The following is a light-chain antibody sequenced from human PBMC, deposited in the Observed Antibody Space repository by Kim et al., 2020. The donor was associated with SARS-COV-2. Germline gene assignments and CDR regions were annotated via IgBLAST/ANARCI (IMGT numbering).Light chain of an antibody. CDR3: QQYGSSPRT. Sequence: WSPGERATRACRASPSVSSSYLAWYLQKPGQAPRLLIYGASSRATGIPDRFSGSGSGTDFTLPISRLEPEDFAVYYCQQYGSSPRTFGQGTKLEI. CDR1: PSVSSSY. J-gene: IGKJ2*01. CDR2: GAS. V-gene: IGKV3-20*01.